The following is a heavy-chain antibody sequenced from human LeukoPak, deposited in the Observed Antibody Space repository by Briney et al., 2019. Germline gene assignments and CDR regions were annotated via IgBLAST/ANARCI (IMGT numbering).Heavy chain of an antibody. CDR1: GYTFTSYD. J-gene: IGHJ4*02. CDR3: AREEQWLVPDY. D-gene: IGHD6-19*01. V-gene: IGHV1-8*01. CDR2: MNPNSGNT. Sequence: ASVKVSCKASGYTFTSYDINWVRQATGQGLEWMGWMNPNSGNTGYAQKLQGRVTMTTDTSTSTASMELRSLRSDDTAVYYCAREEQWLVPDYWGQGTLVTVSS.